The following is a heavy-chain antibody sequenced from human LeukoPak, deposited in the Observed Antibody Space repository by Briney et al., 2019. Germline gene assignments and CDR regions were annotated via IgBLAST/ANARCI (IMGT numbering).Heavy chain of an antibody. CDR2: IYYSGNI. CDR1: GGSISNYY. J-gene: IGHJ5*02. D-gene: IGHD3-10*01. Sequence: SETLSLTCTVSGGSISNYYWSWIRQPPGKGLEWIGYIYYSGNINYNSSLKSRVTISIDTSKNQFSLKLSSVTAADTAVYYCATNILVRDIINWFDPWGQGTLVTVSS. CDR3: ATNILVRDIINWFDP. V-gene: IGHV4-59*01.